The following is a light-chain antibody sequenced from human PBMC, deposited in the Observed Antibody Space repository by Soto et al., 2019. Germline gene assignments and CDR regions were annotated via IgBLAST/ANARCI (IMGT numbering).Light chain of an antibody. J-gene: IGLJ1*01. CDR2: EGS. V-gene: IGLV2-23*01. Sequence: QSVLTQPASVSGSPGQSITISCTGTSSDVGSYNLVSWYQQHPGKAPNLMIYEGSKRPSGVSNRFSGSKSGNTASLTISGLQAEDEADYYCCSYAGSSTYYVFGTGTKLTVL. CDR3: CSYAGSSTYYV. CDR1: SSDVGSYNL.